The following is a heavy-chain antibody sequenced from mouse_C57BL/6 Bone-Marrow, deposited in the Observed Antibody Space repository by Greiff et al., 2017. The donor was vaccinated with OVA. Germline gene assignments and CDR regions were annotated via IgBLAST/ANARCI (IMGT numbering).Heavy chain of an antibody. D-gene: IGHD1-1*01. J-gene: IGHJ2*01. V-gene: IGHV5-17*01. CDR3: ARPRKGSRGGYFDY. CDR2: ISSGSSTI. CDR1: GFTFSDYG. Sequence: EVKLMESGGGLVKPGGSLKLSCAASGFTFSDYGMHWVRQAPEKGLEWVAYISSGSSTIYYADTVKGRFTISRENAKNTLFMQMTSLRSEDTAMYYCARPRKGSRGGYFDYWGQGTTLTVSS.